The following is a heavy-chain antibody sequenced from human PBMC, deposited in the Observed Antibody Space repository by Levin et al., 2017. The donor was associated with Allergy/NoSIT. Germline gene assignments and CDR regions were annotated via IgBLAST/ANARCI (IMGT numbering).Heavy chain of an antibody. Sequence: ASVKVSCKASGYIFTSYGVSWVRQAPGQGLEWVGWINTYSGNTKYTQILQGRVTMTTDTSTSTAYMELRSLRSDDTAVYYCARSVTQYYYYGMDVWGQGTTVTVSS. CDR3: ARSVTQYYYYGMDV. CDR1: GYIFTSYG. D-gene: IGHD4-11*01. CDR2: INTYSGNT. V-gene: IGHV1-18*01. J-gene: IGHJ6*02.